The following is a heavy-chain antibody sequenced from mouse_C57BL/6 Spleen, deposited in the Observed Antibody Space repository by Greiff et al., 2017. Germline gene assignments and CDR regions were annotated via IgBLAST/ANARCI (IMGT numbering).Heavy chain of an antibody. CDR3: ARGGYGSSYAMDY. V-gene: IGHV1-81*01. CDR1: GYTFTSYG. D-gene: IGHD1-1*01. J-gene: IGHJ4*01. CDR2: IYPRSGNT. Sequence: VQLQQSGAELARPGASVKLSCKASGYTFTSYGISWVKQRTGQGLEWIGEIYPRSGNTYYNEKFKGKATLTADISSRTAYMERRSLPSDDTAVYVCARGGYGSSYAMDYWGQGTSVTVSS.